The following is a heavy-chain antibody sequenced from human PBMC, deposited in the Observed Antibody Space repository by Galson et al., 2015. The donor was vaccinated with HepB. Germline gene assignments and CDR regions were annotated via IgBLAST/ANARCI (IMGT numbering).Heavy chain of an antibody. Sequence: SLRLSCAASGFTFSSYAMSWVRQAPGKGLEWVSAISGSGGSTYYADSVKGRFTISRDNSKNTLYLQMNSLRAEDTAVYYCAKDQSSAYCGGDCYTDWYFDLWGRGTLVTVSS. CDR3: AKDQSSAYCGGDCYTDWYFDL. V-gene: IGHV3-23*01. J-gene: IGHJ2*01. CDR2: ISGSGGST. CDR1: GFTFSSYA. D-gene: IGHD2-21*02.